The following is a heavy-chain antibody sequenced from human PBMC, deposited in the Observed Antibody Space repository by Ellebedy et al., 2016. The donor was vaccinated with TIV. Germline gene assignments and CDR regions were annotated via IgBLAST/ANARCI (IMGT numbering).Heavy chain of an antibody. J-gene: IGHJ4*02. Sequence: GESLKISCAASGFTFSNAWMNWVRQAPGKGLEWVGRIKSKTDGGAADYAAPVKGRFTISRADSKNTRYLQMNSLKTEDTAVYFCTTVYRYKYDSVWGQGTLVTVSS. CDR1: GFTFSNAW. V-gene: IGHV3-15*01. D-gene: IGHD3-16*01. CDR2: IKSKTDGGAA. CDR3: TTVYRYKYDSV.